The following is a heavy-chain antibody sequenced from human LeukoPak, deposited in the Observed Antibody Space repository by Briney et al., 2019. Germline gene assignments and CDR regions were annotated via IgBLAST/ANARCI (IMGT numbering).Heavy chain of an antibody. Sequence: SLRLSCAASGFTFDDYAMHWVRQAPGKGLEWVSGISRNSGSIGYADSVKGRFTISRDNAKNSLYLQMNSLRAEDMALYYCAKDKGSSWPGYYFDYWGQGTLVTVSS. CDR2: ISRNSGSI. D-gene: IGHD6-13*01. V-gene: IGHV3-9*03. CDR1: GFTFDDYA. J-gene: IGHJ4*02. CDR3: AKDKGSSWPGYYFDY.